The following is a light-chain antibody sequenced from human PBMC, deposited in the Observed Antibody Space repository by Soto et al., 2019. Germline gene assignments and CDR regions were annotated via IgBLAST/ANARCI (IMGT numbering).Light chain of an antibody. CDR1: QSIRSW. CDR2: DAS. J-gene: IGKJ1*01. V-gene: IGKV1-5*01. CDR3: QQYDSFSKT. Sequence: DIKMTQSPSTLSASVGDRVTITCRASQSIRSWLAWYQQKPGKAPQLLIYDASNLESGGPSRFSGSGSGTEFTLTISSLQPDDFATYYCQQYDSFSKTFGRGTKVEVK.